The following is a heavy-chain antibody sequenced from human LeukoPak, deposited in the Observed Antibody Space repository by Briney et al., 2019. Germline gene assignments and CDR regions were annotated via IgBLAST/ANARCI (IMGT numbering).Heavy chain of an antibody. CDR2: INTGNGNT. Sequence: ASVKVSCKTSGYTFTSCAIHWVRQAPGQRLEWMGWINTGNGNTKYSQNFQGRVTITRDTSASTAYMELSSLRSEDTAVYYCARSTADSTDNYYYGMDVWGQGTTVTVSS. V-gene: IGHV1-3*04. D-gene: IGHD2-15*01. CDR1: GYTFTSCA. J-gene: IGHJ6*02. CDR3: ARSTADSTDNYYYGMDV.